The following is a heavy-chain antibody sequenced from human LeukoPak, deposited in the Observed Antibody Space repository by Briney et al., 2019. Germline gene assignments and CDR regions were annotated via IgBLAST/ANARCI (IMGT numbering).Heavy chain of an antibody. CDR1: GYTFTSYD. D-gene: IGHD6-19*01. CDR3: VRVSSGWLDFDY. CDR2: MNPNSGNT. V-gene: IGHV1-8*01. Sequence: GASVKVSCKASGYTFTSYDINWVRQATGQGLEWMGWMNPNSGNTGYAQKFQGRVTMTRNTSISTAYMELSSLRSEDTAVYYCVRVSSGWLDFDYWGQGTLVTVSS. J-gene: IGHJ4*02.